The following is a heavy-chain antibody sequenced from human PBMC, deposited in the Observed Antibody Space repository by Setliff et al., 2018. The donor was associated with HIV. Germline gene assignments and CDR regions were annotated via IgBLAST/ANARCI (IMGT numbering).Heavy chain of an antibody. Sequence: ASVKVSCKASGYTFTGYYMHWVRQAPGQGLEWMGRINPNSGGTNYAQKFQGRVTMTRDTSISTAYMELSSLRSEDTAVYYCASSTADYLSIYYWGQGTLVTVSS. CDR3: ASSTADYLSIYY. J-gene: IGHJ4*02. D-gene: IGHD7-27*01. CDR1: GYTFTGYY. CDR2: INPNSGGT. V-gene: IGHV1-2*06.